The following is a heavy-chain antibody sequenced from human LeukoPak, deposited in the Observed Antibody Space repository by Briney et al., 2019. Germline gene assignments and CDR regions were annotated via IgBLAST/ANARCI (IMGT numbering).Heavy chain of an antibody. V-gene: IGHV4-39*01. CDR1: GGSISSSSYY. CDR3: ASINYDFWSGYPRPDY. CDR2: IYYSGST. J-gene: IGHJ4*02. D-gene: IGHD3-3*01. Sequence: PSETLSLTCTVSGGSISSSSYYWGWIRQPPGKGLEWIGSIYYSGSTYYYPSLKSRVTISVDTSKNQFSLKLSSVTAADTAVYYCASINYDFWSGYPRPDYWGQGTLVTVSS.